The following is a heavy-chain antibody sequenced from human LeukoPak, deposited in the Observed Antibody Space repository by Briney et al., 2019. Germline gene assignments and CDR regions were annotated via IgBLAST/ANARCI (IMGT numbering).Heavy chain of an antibody. CDR1: GFTFSSYA. D-gene: IGHD6-13*01. V-gene: IGHV3-23*01. J-gene: IGHJ4*02. Sequence: GGSLRLSCAASGFTFSSYAMSWVRQAPGKGLEWVSAINGSGGSTYYADSVKGRFTISRDNSKNTLYLQMNSLRAEDTAVYYCAKDSQLVYKPKTFDYWGQGTLVTVSS. CDR3: AKDSQLVYKPKTFDY. CDR2: INGSGGST.